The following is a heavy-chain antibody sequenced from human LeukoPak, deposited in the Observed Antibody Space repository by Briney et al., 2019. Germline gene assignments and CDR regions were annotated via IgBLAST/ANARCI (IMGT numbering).Heavy chain of an antibody. Sequence: GASVTVSCTASGGTFSSYAISWVRQAPGQGLEWMGGIIPIFGTANYAQKFQGRATITADESTSTGYMELSSLRSEDTAVYYCASKRGYSYGLDYWGQGTLVTVSS. D-gene: IGHD5-18*01. V-gene: IGHV1-69*13. CDR2: IIPIFGTA. J-gene: IGHJ4*02. CDR3: ASKRGYSYGLDY. CDR1: GGTFSSYA.